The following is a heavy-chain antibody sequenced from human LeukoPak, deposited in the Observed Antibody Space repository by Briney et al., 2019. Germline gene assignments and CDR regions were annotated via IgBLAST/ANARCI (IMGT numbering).Heavy chain of an antibody. CDR2: IWYDGSNK. CDR1: GFPFSSYG. D-gene: IGHD3-10*01. Sequence: GGSLRLSCAASGFPFSSYGMHWVRQAPGKGLEWVAVIWYDGSNKYYADSVKGRFTISRDNSENTLYLQMNSLRAEDTAVYYCARDRGPAVLYFDYWGQGTLVTVSS. V-gene: IGHV3-33*01. CDR3: ARDRGPAVLYFDY. J-gene: IGHJ4*02.